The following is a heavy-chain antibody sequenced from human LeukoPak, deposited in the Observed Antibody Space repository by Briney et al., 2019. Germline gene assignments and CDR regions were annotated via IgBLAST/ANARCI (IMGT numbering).Heavy chain of an antibody. Sequence: PGGSLRLSCAASGFTFSSYEMSWVRQAPGKGLEWASYISSRGDTIYYGDSVKGRFTISRDTAKNSLYLQMNSVRAEDTAVYYCVRVTTYFDYWGQGTLVTVSS. D-gene: IGHD4-11*01. CDR3: VRVTTYFDY. CDR1: GFTFSSYE. CDR2: ISSRGDTI. J-gene: IGHJ4*02. V-gene: IGHV3-48*03.